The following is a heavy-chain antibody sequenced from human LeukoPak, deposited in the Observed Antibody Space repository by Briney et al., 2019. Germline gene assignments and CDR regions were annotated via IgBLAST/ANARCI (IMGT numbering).Heavy chain of an antibody. CDR2: IYYSGTT. D-gene: IGHD2-15*01. V-gene: IGHV4-39*07. CDR3: AREVVAYYYYYMDV. J-gene: IGHJ6*03. CDR1: GGSFSSSDYY. Sequence: SETLSLTCTVSGGSFSSSDYYWGWIRQPPGKGLEWIGSIYYSGTTYYNPSLKSRVTISVDTSKNQFSLKLSSVTAADTAVYYCAREVVAYYYYYMDVWGKGTTVTISS.